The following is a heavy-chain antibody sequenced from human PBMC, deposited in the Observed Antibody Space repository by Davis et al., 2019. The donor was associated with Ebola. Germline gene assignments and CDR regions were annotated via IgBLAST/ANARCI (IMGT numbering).Heavy chain of an antibody. J-gene: IGHJ4*02. CDR3: AKDDKFASVGPRGVDH. CDR2: ISYDGGKT. V-gene: IGHV3-30*04. CDR1: GFTFSSYA. Sequence: GGSLRLSCAASGFTFSSYAMHWVRQAPAKGLEWVAVISYDGGKTYYEDSVKGRFTISRDNSKNTLYLQMSSLRLEDTAVYFCAKDDKFASVGPRGVDHWGQGTQVIVSS. D-gene: IGHD3-10*01.